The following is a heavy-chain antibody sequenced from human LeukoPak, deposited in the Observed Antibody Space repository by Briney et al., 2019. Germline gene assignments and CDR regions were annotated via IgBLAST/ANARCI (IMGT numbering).Heavy chain of an antibody. D-gene: IGHD4-17*01. CDR3: ARAEDSGDWGAFDY. CDR1: GFTVSSNY. Sequence: GGSLRLSCAASGFTVSSNYMSWVRQAPGKGLEWVSVIYSGGSTYYADSVKGRFTISRDNSKNTLYLQMNSLRAEDTAVYYCARAEDSGDWGAFDYWGQGTLVTVSS. CDR2: IYSGGST. V-gene: IGHV3-53*01. J-gene: IGHJ4*02.